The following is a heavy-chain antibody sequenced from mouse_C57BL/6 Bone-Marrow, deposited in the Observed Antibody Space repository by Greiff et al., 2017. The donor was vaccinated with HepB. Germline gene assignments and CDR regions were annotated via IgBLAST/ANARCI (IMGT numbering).Heavy chain of an antibody. CDR3: ARSHGSSPHAMDY. CDR1: GYTFTDYN. J-gene: IGHJ4*01. V-gene: IGHV1-18*01. Sequence: EVKLQQSGPELVKPGASVKIPCKASGYTFTDYNMDWVKQSHGTSLEWIGDINPNNGGTIYNQKFKGKATLTVDKSSSPAYMELRSLTSEDTAVYYCARSHGSSPHAMDYWGQGTSVTVSS. D-gene: IGHD1-1*01. CDR2: INPNNGGT.